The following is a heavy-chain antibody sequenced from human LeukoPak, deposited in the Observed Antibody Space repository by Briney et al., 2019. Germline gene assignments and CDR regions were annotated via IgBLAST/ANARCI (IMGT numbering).Heavy chain of an antibody. CDR3: AKDKWFGELSITAFDY. V-gene: IGHV3-9*01. Sequence: PGGSLRLSCAPSGFTFDVYAMHCVREAPGKGLECVSGISWNSGSIGYADSVKGRFTISRDNAKNSLYLQMNSLRAEDTALYYCAKDKWFGELSITAFDYWGQGTLVTVSS. CDR1: GFTFDVYA. J-gene: IGHJ4*02. CDR2: ISWNSGSI. D-gene: IGHD3-10*01.